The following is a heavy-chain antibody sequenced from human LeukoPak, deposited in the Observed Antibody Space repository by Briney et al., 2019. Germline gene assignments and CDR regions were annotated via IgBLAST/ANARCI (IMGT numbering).Heavy chain of an antibody. CDR2: IYYSGST. J-gene: IGHJ3*02. D-gene: IGHD1-26*01. Sequence: SETLSLTCAVSGGSISSYYWSWIRQPPGKGLEWIGYIYYSGSTNYNPSLKSRVTISVDTSKNQFSLKLSSVTAADTAVYYCARETRLHSGSYSNDAFDIWGQGTMVTVSS. CDR1: GGSISSYY. V-gene: IGHV4-59*01. CDR3: ARETRLHSGSYSNDAFDI.